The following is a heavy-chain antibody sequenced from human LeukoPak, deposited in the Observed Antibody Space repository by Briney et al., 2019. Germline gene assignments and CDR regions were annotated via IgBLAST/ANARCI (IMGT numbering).Heavy chain of an antibody. Sequence: GSVKGRFTISRDNSKNTLYLQMNSLRAEDTAVYYCARAWGTTEIDYWGQGTLVTVSS. V-gene: IGHV3-30*07. D-gene: IGHD4-17*01. J-gene: IGHJ4*02. CDR3: ARAWGTTEIDY.